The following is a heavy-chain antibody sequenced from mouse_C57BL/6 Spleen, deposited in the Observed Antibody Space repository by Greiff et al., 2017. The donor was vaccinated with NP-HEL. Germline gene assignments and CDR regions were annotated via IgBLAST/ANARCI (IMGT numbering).Heavy chain of an antibody. CDR3: ARPRSTMVTFDY. CDR2: IYPGDGDT. Sequence: QVQLQQSGPELVKPGASVKISCKASGYAFSSSWMNWVKQRPGKGLEWIGRIYPGDGDTNYNGKFKGKATLTADKSSSTAYMQLSSLTSEDSAVYFCARPRSTMVTFDYWGQGTTLTVSS. CDR1: GYAFSSSW. J-gene: IGHJ2*01. D-gene: IGHD2-2*01. V-gene: IGHV1-82*01.